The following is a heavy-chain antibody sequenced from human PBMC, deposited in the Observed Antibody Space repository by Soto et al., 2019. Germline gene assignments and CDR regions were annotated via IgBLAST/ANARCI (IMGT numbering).Heavy chain of an antibody. CDR3: AIGGGYSYGYATDY. D-gene: IGHD5-18*01. V-gene: IGHV4-34*01. J-gene: IGHJ4*02. Sequence: SETPSLSCAVYRGSFNGYYWSWIRQPPGKGLEWIGEINHSGSTNYNPSLKSRVTISVDTSKNQFSLKLSSVTAADTAVYYCAIGGGYSYGYATDYWGQATLVTVSS. CDR1: RGSFNGYY. CDR2: INHSGST.